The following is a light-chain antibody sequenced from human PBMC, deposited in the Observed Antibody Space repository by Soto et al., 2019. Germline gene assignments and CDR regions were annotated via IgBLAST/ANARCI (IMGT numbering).Light chain of an antibody. J-gene: IGKJ1*01. CDR1: QSVSNNY. V-gene: IGKV3-20*01. CDR3: QQYGSSGT. Sequence: EIELTQSPGTLSLSRGERATVSLMASQSVSNNYLAWYQQKPGQAPRLLIYGASNRATGIPDRFSGSGSGTDFTLTISRLEPEDFAVYYCQQYGSSGTFGQGTKVDIK. CDR2: GAS.